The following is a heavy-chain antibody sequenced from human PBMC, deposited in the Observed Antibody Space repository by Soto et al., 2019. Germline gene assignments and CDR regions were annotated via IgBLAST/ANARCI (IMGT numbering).Heavy chain of an antibody. J-gene: IGHJ4*02. Sequence: ASVKVSCKASGYTFTGYYMHWVRQAPGQGLKWMGWINPNSGGTNYAQKFQGRVTMTRDASISTAYMELSRLRSDDTAVYYCALDQEEGAEPGLADWGQGTLVPVSS. D-gene: IGHD1-26*01. CDR1: GYTFTGYY. CDR3: ALDQEEGAEPGLAD. V-gene: IGHV1-2*02. CDR2: INPNSGGT.